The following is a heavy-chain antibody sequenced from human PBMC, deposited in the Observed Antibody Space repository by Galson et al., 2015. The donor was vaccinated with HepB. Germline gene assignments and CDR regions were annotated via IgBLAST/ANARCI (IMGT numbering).Heavy chain of an antibody. CDR1: GGSISNYY. V-gene: IGHV4-59*12. Sequence: SETLSLTCTVSGGSISNYYWTWIRQPPGKGVEWIGEIYHSGSTNYNPSLKSRVTISVDKSKNQFSLKLSSVTAADTAVYYCARVRSRFAGLFDYWGQGTLVTVSS. D-gene: IGHD3-16*01. CDR3: ARVRSRFAGLFDY. CDR2: IYHSGST. J-gene: IGHJ4*02.